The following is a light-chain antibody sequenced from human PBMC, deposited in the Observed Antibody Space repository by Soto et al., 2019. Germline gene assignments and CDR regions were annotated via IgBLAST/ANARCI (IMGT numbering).Light chain of an antibody. CDR2: GAS. CDR3: QQYNDWPPIT. Sequence: EIVMTQSPATLSVSPVERSTLSCGASQSVSSNLAWYQQKPGQAPRLLVYGASTRATGFPARFSGSGSGTELTLTISSLQSEDFAVYYCQQYNDWPPITFGQGTRLEIK. J-gene: IGKJ5*01. V-gene: IGKV3-15*01. CDR1: QSVSSN.